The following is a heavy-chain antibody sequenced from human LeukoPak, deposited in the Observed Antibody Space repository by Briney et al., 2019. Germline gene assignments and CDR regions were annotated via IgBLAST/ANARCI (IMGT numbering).Heavy chain of an antibody. Sequence: GASVTVSCKASGYTFTSYDINWVRQATGQGLEWMGWMNPNSGGTNYAQKFQGRVTMTRDTSISTAYMELSRLRSDDTAVYYCARGLGELSYFLDYWGQGTLVTVSS. CDR2: MNPNSGGT. CDR3: ARGLGELSYFLDY. J-gene: IGHJ4*02. V-gene: IGHV1-2*02. D-gene: IGHD3-16*02. CDR1: GYTFTSYD.